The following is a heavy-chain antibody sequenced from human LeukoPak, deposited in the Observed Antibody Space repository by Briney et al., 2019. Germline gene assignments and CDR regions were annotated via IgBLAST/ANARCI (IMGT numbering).Heavy chain of an antibody. D-gene: IGHD5-24*01. J-gene: IGHJ4*02. Sequence: SETLSLTCTVSGGSISSSSYYWGWIRQPPGKGLEWIGSIYYSGSTYYNPSLKSRVTISVDTSKNQFSLKLSSVTAADTAVYYCARHALEMATIYFDYWGQGTLVTVSS. V-gene: IGHV4-39*01. CDR3: ARHALEMATIYFDY. CDR1: GGSISSSSYY. CDR2: IYYSGST.